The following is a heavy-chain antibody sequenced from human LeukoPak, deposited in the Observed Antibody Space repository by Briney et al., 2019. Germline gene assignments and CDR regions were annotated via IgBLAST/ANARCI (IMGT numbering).Heavy chain of an antibody. CDR2: IIPIFGTA. Sequence: SVKVSCKASGGTFSSYAISWVRQAPGQGLEWMGGIIPIFGTANYAQKFQGRVTITADKSTSTAYMELSSLRFEDTAVYYCASATLRCSGGSCYEMDVWGKGTTVTVSS. CDR1: GGTFSSYA. CDR3: ASATLRCSGGSCYEMDV. D-gene: IGHD2-15*01. V-gene: IGHV1-69*06. J-gene: IGHJ6*04.